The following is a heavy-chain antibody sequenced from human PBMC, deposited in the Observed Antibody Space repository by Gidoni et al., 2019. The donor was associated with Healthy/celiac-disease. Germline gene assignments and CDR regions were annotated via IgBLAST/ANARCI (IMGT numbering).Heavy chain of an antibody. V-gene: IGHV3-21*01. CDR3: ARDSITMVRGVFTADAFDI. Sequence: EVQLVESGGGLVKPGGSLSLSCAPSGFTFSCYSMHWVRQAPGKGLEWVSSISSSSSYIYYAESVKGRFTISRDNAKNSLYLQRNSRRAEDTAVYYCARDSITMVRGVFTADAFDIWGQGTMVTVSS. D-gene: IGHD3-10*01. J-gene: IGHJ3*02. CDR2: ISSSSSYI. CDR1: GFTFSCYS.